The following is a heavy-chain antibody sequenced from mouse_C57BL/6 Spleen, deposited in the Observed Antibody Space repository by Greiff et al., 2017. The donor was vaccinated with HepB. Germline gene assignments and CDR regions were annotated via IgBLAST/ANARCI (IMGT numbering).Heavy chain of an antibody. CDR3: ARSLYDPYYYAMDY. Sequence: LVKPGASVKISCQASGYSFTDYNMNWVKQSNGKSLEWIGVINPNYGTTSYNQKFKGKATLTVDQSSSTAYMQLNSLTSEDSAVYYCARSLYDPYYYAMDYWGQVTSVTVSS. D-gene: IGHD2-3*01. CDR1: GYSFTDYN. V-gene: IGHV1-39*01. CDR2: INPNYGTT. J-gene: IGHJ4*01.